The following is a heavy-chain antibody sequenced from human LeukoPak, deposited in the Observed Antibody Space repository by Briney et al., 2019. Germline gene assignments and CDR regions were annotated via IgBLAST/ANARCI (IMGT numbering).Heavy chain of an antibody. CDR2: INPSSGGA. Sequence: ASVKVSCKASGYTFTGYYIHWVRRAPGQGLEWMGWINPSSGGAKYAQNFQGRVIMTTDTSVSTAYMELSSLRSDDTAVYYCARSSPPTYYHFYYYMDVWGKGSTVTVSS. D-gene: IGHD6-13*01. J-gene: IGHJ6*03. V-gene: IGHV1-2*02. CDR1: GYTFTGYY. CDR3: ARSSPPTYYHFYYYMDV.